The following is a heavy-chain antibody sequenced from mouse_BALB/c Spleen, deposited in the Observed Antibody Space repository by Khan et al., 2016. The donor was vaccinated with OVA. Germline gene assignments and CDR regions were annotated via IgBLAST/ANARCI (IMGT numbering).Heavy chain of an antibody. CDR2: VSTYYGNT. J-gene: IGHJ3*01. V-gene: IGHV1S137*01. D-gene: IGHD2-3*01. CDR3: ARDDGYSLFAY. CDR1: GYTFTDYS. Sequence: VQLQESGPELVRPGVSVKISCKGSGYTFTDYSMHWVQQSHAKSLEWIGAVSTYYGNTNYNQKFKGKAIMTVDKSYSTAYMELARLTSEDSAIYYCARDDGYSLFAYWGQGTLVTVSA.